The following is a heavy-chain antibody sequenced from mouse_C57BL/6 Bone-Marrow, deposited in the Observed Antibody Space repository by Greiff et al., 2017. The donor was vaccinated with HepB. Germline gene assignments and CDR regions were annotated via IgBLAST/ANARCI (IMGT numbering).Heavy chain of an antibody. CDR2: ISSGGSYT. CDR3: ARYYYGSSWFAY. CDR1: GFTFSSYG. Sequence: VQLKESGGDLVKPGGSLKLSCAASGFTFSSYGMSWVRQTPDKRLEWVATISSGGSYTYYPDSVKGRFTISRDNAKNTLYLQMSSLKSEDTAMYYCARYYYGSSWFAYWGQGTLVTVSA. J-gene: IGHJ3*01. V-gene: IGHV5-6*01. D-gene: IGHD1-1*01.